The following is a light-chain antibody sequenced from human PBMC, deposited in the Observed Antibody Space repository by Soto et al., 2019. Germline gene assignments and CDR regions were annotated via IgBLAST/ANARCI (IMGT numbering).Light chain of an antibody. J-gene: IGKJ2*01. Sequence: DIPMTQSPSTLSASVGDRVTITCRASQSISSWLAWYQQKPGKAPKLLIYDASSLERGVPSRFSGSGSGTACTHSISSRQSDDFSTYYCQQYNRYLYTFGQGNK. V-gene: IGKV1-5*01. CDR2: DAS. CDR3: QQYNRYLYT. CDR1: QSISSW.